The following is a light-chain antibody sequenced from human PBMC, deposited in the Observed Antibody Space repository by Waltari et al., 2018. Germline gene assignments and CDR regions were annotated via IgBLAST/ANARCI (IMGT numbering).Light chain of an antibody. J-gene: IGKJ4*01. Sequence: DIHLTQSPSFLTASVVDRVTFTCRASHRITTSLAWYQQKPGRVPNLLIYGASTLQIGVPSRFSGSGSGTDFTRTISSLQPEDFATYYCQQLYTYPLTFGGGSKVEIK. CDR1: HRITTS. CDR2: GAS. V-gene: IGKV1-9*01. CDR3: QQLYTYPLT.